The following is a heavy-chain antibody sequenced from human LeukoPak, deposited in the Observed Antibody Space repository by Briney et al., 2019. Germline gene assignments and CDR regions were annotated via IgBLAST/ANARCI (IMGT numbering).Heavy chain of an antibody. CDR1: GFTFSSYW. V-gene: IGHV3-74*01. CDR2: INTDGSST. CDR3: ARGGDEGAFDI. D-gene: IGHD3-16*01. Sequence: PGGSLRLSCAASGFTFSSYWMHWVRQAPGEGLVWVSRINTDGSSTSYADSVKGRFTISRDNAKNTLYLQMNSLRAEDTAVYYCARGGDEGAFDIWGQGTMVTVSS. J-gene: IGHJ3*02.